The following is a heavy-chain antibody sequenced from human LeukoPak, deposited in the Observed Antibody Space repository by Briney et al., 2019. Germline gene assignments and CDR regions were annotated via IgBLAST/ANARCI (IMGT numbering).Heavy chain of an antibody. D-gene: IGHD2-2*01. CDR3: AREMPKGAFDI. V-gene: IGHV3-30-3*01. Sequence: GGSLRLSCAASGFTFSSYAMHWVRQAPGKGLEWVAVISYDGSNKYYADSVKGRFTISRDNSKNTLYLQMNSLRAEDTAVYYCAREMPKGAFDIWGQGTMVTVSS. J-gene: IGHJ3*02. CDR2: ISYDGSNK. CDR1: GFTFSSYA.